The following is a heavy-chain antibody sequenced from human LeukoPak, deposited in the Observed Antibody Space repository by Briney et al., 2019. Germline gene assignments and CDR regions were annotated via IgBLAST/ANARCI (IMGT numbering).Heavy chain of an antibody. Sequence: AGGSLRLSCAASGFTFSSYEMNWVRQAPGKGLEWVSYISSSGSTIYYADSVKGRFTISRDNAKNSLYLHMNSLIAEDTAVYYCARSYYPDYWGQGTLVTVSS. D-gene: IGHD3-10*01. CDR3: ARSYYPDY. CDR2: ISSSGSTI. CDR1: GFTFSSYE. V-gene: IGHV3-48*03. J-gene: IGHJ4*02.